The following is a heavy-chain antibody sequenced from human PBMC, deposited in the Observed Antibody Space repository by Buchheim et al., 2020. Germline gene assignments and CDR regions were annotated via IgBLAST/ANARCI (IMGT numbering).Heavy chain of an antibody. D-gene: IGHD3-22*01. Sequence: EVQLVESGGGLVQPGGSLRLSCAASGFTFSSYSMNWVRQAPGKGLEWVSYISSTSITIYYADSVKGRFTISRDNAKNSLYLQMNSLRAEDTAVYYWARDIQDYYDSSSYYDYFDYWGQGTL. CDR1: GFTFSSYS. J-gene: IGHJ4*02. CDR3: ARDIQDYYDSSSYYDYFDY. V-gene: IGHV3-48*01. CDR2: ISSTSITI.